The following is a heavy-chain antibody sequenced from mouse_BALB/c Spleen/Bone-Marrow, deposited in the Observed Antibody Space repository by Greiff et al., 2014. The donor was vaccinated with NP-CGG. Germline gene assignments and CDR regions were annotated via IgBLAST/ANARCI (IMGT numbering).Heavy chain of an antibody. CDR3: ARGDPYYRYSDY. V-gene: IGHV1S130*01. D-gene: IGHD2-14*01. Sequence: QVQLQQSGSVLVRPGASVKLSCKVSGYTFTSSWMHWAKQRPGQGLEWIGEIHPNSGNTNYNEKFKGKATLTVDTSSSTAYVDLSSLTSEDSAVYYCARGDPYYRYSDYWGQGTTLTVSS. CDR1: GYTFTSSW. CDR2: IHPNSGNT. J-gene: IGHJ2*01.